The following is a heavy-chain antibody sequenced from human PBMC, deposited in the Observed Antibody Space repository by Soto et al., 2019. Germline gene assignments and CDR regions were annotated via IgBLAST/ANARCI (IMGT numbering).Heavy chain of an antibody. Sequence: SETLSLTCTVSGGSISSGDYYWSWIRQPPGKGLEWIGYIYYSGSTYYNPSLKSRVTISVDTSKNQFSLKLNSVTAADTAVHYCARYCSGGSCYVRLYWGQGTLVPVSS. CDR2: IYYSGST. D-gene: IGHD2-15*01. CDR1: GGSISSGDYY. CDR3: ARYCSGGSCYVRLY. V-gene: IGHV4-30-4*01. J-gene: IGHJ4*02.